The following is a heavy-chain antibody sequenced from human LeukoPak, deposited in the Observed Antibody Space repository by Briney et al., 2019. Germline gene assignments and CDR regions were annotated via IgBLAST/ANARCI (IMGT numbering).Heavy chain of an antibody. CDR3: ARDQPGTYTLSST. D-gene: IGHD6-19*01. V-gene: IGHV3-30-3*01. CDR1: GFTFSNYA. J-gene: IGHJ5*02. Sequence: GGSLRLSCAASGFTFSNYAMHWVRQAPGKGLEWAAFISFDGSDKYYADSVKGRFTISRDNSKNTLYLQMNSLRAEDTAVYYCARDQPGTYTLSSTWGQGTLVTVSS. CDR2: ISFDGSDK.